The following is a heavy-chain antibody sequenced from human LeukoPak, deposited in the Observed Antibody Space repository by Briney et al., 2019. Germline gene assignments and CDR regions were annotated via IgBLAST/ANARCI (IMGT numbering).Heavy chain of an antibody. V-gene: IGHV1-2*02. D-gene: IGHD6-19*01. Sequence: ASVKVSCKASGYTLTGYYMHWVRQAPGQGLEGMGWINPNSSGTNSAPKFQGRVTMTRDTSLTTASMELSRLRPDDTAVYYCARVGSSGWYVHPTLDYWGQGTLVTVSS. CDR1: GYTLTGYY. CDR3: ARVGSSGWYVHPTLDY. CDR2: INPNSSGT. J-gene: IGHJ4*02.